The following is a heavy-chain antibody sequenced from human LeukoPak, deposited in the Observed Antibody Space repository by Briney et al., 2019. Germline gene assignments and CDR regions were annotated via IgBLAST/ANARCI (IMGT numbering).Heavy chain of an antibody. Sequence: SETLSLTCAVSGGSLSSRNWWSWVRQPPGKGLEWIGEIYPSGSTNYNPSLKSRVTISVDKSKNQFSLKLSSMTAADTAVYYCARICSGGSCYVYGMDVWGQGTTVTVSS. CDR3: ARICSGGSCYVYGMDV. D-gene: IGHD2-15*01. CDR2: IYPSGST. J-gene: IGHJ6*02. V-gene: IGHV4-4*02. CDR1: GGSLSSRNW.